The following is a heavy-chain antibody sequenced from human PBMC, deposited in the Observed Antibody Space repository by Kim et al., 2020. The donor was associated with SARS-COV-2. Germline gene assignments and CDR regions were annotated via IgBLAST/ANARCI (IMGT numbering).Heavy chain of an antibody. Sequence: SETLSLTCTVSGGSISSGGYYWSWIRQHPGKGLEWIGYIYYSGSTYYNPSLKSRVTISVDTSKNQFSLKLSSVTAADTAVYYCARDISYGMDVWGQGTTVTVSS. J-gene: IGHJ6*02. V-gene: IGHV4-31*03. CDR1: GGSISSGGYY. CDR3: ARDISYGMDV. CDR2: IYYSGST.